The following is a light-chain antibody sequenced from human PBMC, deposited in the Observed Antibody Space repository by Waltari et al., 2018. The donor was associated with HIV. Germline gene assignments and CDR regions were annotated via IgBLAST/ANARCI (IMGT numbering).Light chain of an antibody. V-gene: IGLV2-14*01. CDR3: SSYTSSSTVV. CDR2: DVS. J-gene: IGLJ2*01. CDR1: NSDVGGYNY. Sequence: QSVLTQPASVSGSPGQSITISCTGTNSDVGGYNYVSWYQQYPGKAPKLMIYDVSNRPSGVSNRFSASKSGNTASLTISGLQAEDEADYYCSSYTSSSTVVFGGGTKLTVL.